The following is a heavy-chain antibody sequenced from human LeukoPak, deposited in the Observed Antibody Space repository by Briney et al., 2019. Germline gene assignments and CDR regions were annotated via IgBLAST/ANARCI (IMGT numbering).Heavy chain of an antibody. CDR1: GFTLSSYA. V-gene: IGHV3-23*01. D-gene: IGHD6-19*01. J-gene: IGHJ4*02. CDR2: ISGSGGST. CDR3: ATDSGGWPVGYFDY. Sequence: GGSLRLSCAASGFTLSSYAMSWVRQARGKGLEWVSAISGSGGSTYYADSVKGGFTISRDNSKNTLYLQMNSLRAEDTAVYYCATDSGGWPVGYFDYWGQGTLVTVSS.